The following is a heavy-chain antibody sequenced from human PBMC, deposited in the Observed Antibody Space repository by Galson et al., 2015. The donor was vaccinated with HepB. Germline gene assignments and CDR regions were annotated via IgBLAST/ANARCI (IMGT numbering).Heavy chain of an antibody. CDR3: ARRIILVRGIITKPDYYYGMDV. J-gene: IGHJ6*02. D-gene: IGHD3-10*01. CDR2: INPDGSEE. CDR1: EFTFSSYW. Sequence: SLRLSCAGSEFTFSSYWMNWVRQAPGKGLEWVAHINPDGSEEYYAASLQGRFTISRDNAKDSVYLQLDSLRAEDTAVYYCARRIILVRGIITKPDYYYGMDVRGQGTTVTVAS. V-gene: IGHV3-7*03.